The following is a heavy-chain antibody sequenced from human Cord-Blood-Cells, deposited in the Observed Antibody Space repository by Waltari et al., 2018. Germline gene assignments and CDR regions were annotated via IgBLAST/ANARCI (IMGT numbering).Heavy chain of an antibody. Sequence: VQLVVSGAGLIQPGGYLSLSCADSGLPVSSNYMHWVRQDPGKGLEWVSVIYSGGSTYYADSVKGRFTISRDNSKNTLYLQMNSLRAEDTAVYYCARALDFWSGYSRDAFDIWGQGTMVTVSS. CDR2: IYSGGST. CDR1: GLPVSSNY. V-gene: IGHV3-53*01. J-gene: IGHJ3*02. CDR3: ARALDFWSGYSRDAFDI. D-gene: IGHD3-3*01.